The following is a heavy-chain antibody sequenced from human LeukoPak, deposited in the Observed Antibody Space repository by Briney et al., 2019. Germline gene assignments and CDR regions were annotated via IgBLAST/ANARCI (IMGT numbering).Heavy chain of an antibody. CDR2: ISGSGGGT. J-gene: IGHJ4*02. Sequence: GGSLRLSCAASGFTFSSYAMSWVRQAPRERLEWVFSISGSGGGTYYVDSVKGRFTISGDNSKNTLYLHMNSLRAEDTAVYYCAKALSTMVRGDPQGQYYFDYWGQGTLVTVSS. CDR1: GFTFSSYA. CDR3: AKALSTMVRGDPQGQYYFDY. D-gene: IGHD3-10*01. V-gene: IGHV3-23*01.